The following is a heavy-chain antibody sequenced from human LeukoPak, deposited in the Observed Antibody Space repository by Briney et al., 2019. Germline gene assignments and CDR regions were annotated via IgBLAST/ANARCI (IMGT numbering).Heavy chain of an antibody. D-gene: IGHD1-26*01. CDR2: IIPIFGTA. V-gene: IGHV1-69*05. Sequence: ASVKVSCKASGGTFSSYAISWVRQAPGQGLEWMGRIIPIFGTANYAQKFQGRVTITTDESTSTAYMELSSLRSEDTAVYYCARAAELLGLQFDYWGQRTLVTVSS. J-gene: IGHJ4*02. CDR3: ARAAELLGLQFDY. CDR1: GGTFSSYA.